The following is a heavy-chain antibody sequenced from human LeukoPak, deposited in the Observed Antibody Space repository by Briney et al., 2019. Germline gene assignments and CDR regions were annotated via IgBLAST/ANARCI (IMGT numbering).Heavy chain of an antibody. Sequence: GRSLRLSCAASGFTFSSYGMHWVRQAPGKGLEWVAVISYDVSNKYYADSVKGRFTISRDNSKNTLYLQMNSLRAEDTAVYYCAKLHLDSPAGFDYWGQGTLVTVSS. CDR3: AKLHLDSPAGFDY. J-gene: IGHJ4*02. V-gene: IGHV3-30*18. CDR1: GFTFSSYG. CDR2: ISYDVSNK. D-gene: IGHD3-22*01.